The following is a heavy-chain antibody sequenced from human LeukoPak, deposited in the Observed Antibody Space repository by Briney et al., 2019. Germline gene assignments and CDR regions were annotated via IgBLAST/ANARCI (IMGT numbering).Heavy chain of an antibody. CDR1: GYSISSGYY. CDR2: IYHSGST. CDR3: ARDGPRYCTSTSCPQEGYFDL. Sequence: PSETLSLTCTVSGYSISSGYYWGWIRQPPGKGLEWIGSIYHSGSTYYNPSLKSRVTISVDTSKNQFSLKLSSVTAADTAVYYCARDGPRYCTSTSCPQEGYFDLWGRGTLVTVSS. D-gene: IGHD2-2*01. V-gene: IGHV4-38-2*02. J-gene: IGHJ2*01.